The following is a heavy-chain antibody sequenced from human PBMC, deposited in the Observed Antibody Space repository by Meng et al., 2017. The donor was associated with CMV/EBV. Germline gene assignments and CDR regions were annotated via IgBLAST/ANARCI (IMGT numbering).Heavy chain of an antibody. J-gene: IGHJ4*02. V-gene: IGHV1-2*02. CDR1: GYTFTGYY. CDR2: INPNSGGT. D-gene: IGHD2-2*01. CDR3: ARDWVVPAALDY. Sequence: ASVKVSCKASGYTFTGYYMHWVRQAPGQGLEWMGWINPNSGGTNYAQKFQGRVTMTRDTSINTAYMELSRLRSDDTAVYYCARDWVVPAALDYWGQGTLVTVSS.